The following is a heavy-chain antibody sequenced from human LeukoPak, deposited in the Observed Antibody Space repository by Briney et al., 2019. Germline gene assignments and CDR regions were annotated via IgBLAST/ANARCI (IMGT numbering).Heavy chain of an antibody. J-gene: IGHJ4*02. D-gene: IGHD2-2*01. V-gene: IGHV3-30*01. Sequence: PGRSLRLSCAASGFTFSSYAMHWVRQAPGKGLEWVAVISYGGSNKYYADSVKGRFTISRDNSKNTLYLQMNSLRAEDTAVYYCAREGGGVVVPAAYYFDYWGQGTLVTVSS. CDR1: GFTFSSYA. CDR2: ISYGGSNK. CDR3: AREGGGVVVPAAYYFDY.